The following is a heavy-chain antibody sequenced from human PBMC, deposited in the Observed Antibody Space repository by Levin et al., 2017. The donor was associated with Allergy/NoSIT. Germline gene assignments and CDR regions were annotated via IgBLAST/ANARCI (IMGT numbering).Heavy chain of an antibody. J-gene: IGHJ5*02. D-gene: IGHD6-13*01. Sequence: PGGSLRLSCAASGFTFSDYYMSWIRQAPGKGLEWVSYISSSGSTIYYADSVKGRFTISRDNAKNSLYLQMNSLRAEDTAVYYCARVDSSSCYNWFDPWGQGTLVTVSS. V-gene: IGHV3-11*01. CDR1: GFTFSDYY. CDR3: ARVDSSSCYNWFDP. CDR2: ISSSGSTI.